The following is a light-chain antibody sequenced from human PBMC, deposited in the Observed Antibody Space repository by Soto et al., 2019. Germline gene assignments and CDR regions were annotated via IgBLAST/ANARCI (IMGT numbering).Light chain of an antibody. CDR1: QSISNW. CDR2: HAS. Sequence: DFQMSQSPSPLHASVGNRVTSTCRASQSISNWLAWYQQKPGTAPQVLIYHASNLQSGVPSRFSGGGSGTEFTLTISSLEPEDFGTYYGQQSYKMPCFGHRTRLEI. V-gene: IGKV1-5*01. CDR3: QQSYKMPC. J-gene: IGKJ5*01.